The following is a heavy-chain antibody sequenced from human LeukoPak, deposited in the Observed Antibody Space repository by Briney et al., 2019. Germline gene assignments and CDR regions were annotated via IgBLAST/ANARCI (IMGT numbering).Heavy chain of an antibody. CDR2: INHSGST. CDR1: GGSFSGYY. V-gene: IGHV4-34*01. J-gene: IGHJ4*02. CDR3: ARVGLVGGLIDY. Sequence: KASETLSLTCAVYGGSFSGYYWSWIRQPPGKGLEWIGEINHSGSTNYNPSLKSRVTISVDTSKNQFSLKLSSVTAADTAVYYCARVGLVGGLIDYWGQGTLVTVSS. D-gene: IGHD6-6*01.